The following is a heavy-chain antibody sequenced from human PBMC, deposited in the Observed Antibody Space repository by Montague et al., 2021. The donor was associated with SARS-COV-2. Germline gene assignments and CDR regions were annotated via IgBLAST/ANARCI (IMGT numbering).Heavy chain of an antibody. CDR2: IYYSGST. CDR3: ARAGGFYDYWSGYSSSAGFFDP. CDR1: GGSVSSYY. J-gene: IGHJ5*02. D-gene: IGHD3-3*01. V-gene: IGHV4-59*02. Sequence: SETLSLTCTVSGGSVSSYYWSWIRQSPGQGLQRLGYIYYSGSTDYNPSLKSRVTMSVDTAKNQHSLRLNSVTTADTAVYFCARAGGFYDYWSGYSSSAGFFDPWGQGILVTVSS.